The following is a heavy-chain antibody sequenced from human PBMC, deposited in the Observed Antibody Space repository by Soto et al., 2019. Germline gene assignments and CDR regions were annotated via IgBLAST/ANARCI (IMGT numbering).Heavy chain of an antibody. Sequence: PGGSLRLSCAASGFTFSSYAMSWVRQAPGKGLEWVSAISGSGGSTYYADPVKGRFTISRDNSKNTLYLQMNSLRAEDTAVYYCAKENYYDSSGYYLGAFDIWGQGTMVTVSS. CDR3: AKENYYDSSGYYLGAFDI. J-gene: IGHJ3*02. V-gene: IGHV3-23*01. CDR2: ISGSGGST. D-gene: IGHD3-22*01. CDR1: GFTFSSYA.